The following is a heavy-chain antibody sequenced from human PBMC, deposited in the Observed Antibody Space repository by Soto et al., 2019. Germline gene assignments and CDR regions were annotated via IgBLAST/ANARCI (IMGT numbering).Heavy chain of an antibody. J-gene: IGHJ4*02. V-gene: IGHV4-39*01. CDR1: GGSISSSSYY. Sequence: PSETLSLTCTVSGGSISSSSYYWGWIRQPPGKGLEWIGSIYYSGSTYYNTSLKSRVTISVDTSKNQFSLKLSSVTAADTAVYYCATPGTPGSFYDYWGQGTLVTVSS. CDR2: IYYSGST. CDR3: ATPGTPGSFYDY.